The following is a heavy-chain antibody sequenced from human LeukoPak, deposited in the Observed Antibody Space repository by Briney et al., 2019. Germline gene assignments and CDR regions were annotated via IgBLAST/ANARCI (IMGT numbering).Heavy chain of an antibody. V-gene: IGHV3-7*01. CDR2: IDRDGGVR. J-gene: IGHJ4*02. D-gene: IGHD1-14*01. CDR1: GFSFSSYW. CDR3: ARDPGSSAFDL. Sequence: GGSLRLPCAPSGFSFSSYWMSWVRQTPENGLEFVGNIDRDGGVRNYMDSLKGRCTISRDNGKKSLYLEINSLRADDTAVYYCARDPGSSAFDLWGRGALVTVSS.